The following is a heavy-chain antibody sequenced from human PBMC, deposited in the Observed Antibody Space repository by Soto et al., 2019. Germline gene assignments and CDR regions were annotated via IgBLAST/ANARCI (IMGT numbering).Heavy chain of an antibody. CDR2: TYYRSKWAI. Sequence: QVQLQQSGPGLVKPSQTLSLTCAISGDSVSTTRAPWAWIRQPQSRGLEWLGRTYYRSKWAIDYAVSVRRRITINPDSSTNQRALQLNSVTPDDTAVYYCARLIGNSWLDSWGQGSLVTVSS. CDR1: GDSVSTTRAP. D-gene: IGHD3-16*01. V-gene: IGHV6-1*01. J-gene: IGHJ5*01. CDR3: ARLIGNSWLDS.